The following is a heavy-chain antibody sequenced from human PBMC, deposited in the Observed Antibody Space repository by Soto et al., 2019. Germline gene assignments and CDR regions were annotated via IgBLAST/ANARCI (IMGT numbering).Heavy chain of an antibody. V-gene: IGHV1-18*01. D-gene: IGHD3-10*01. CDR1: GYTFTSYV. Sequence: GASVKVSCKASGYTFTSYVISWVRQAPGQGLEWMGWISAYNGNTNYAQKLQGRVTMTTDTSTSTAYMELRSLRSDDTAVYYCARAGSGSYALYYYGMDVWGQGTTVTVSS. CDR2: ISAYNGNT. J-gene: IGHJ6*02. CDR3: ARAGSGSYALYYYGMDV.